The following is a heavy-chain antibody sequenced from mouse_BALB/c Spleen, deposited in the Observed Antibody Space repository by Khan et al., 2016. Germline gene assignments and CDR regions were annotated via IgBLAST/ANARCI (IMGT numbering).Heavy chain of an antibody. D-gene: IGHD2-4*01. Sequence: QVRLQQSGAELARPGASVKMSCKASGYTFTSYTMHWVKQRPGQGLEWIGYINPSSGYTNYNQKFKDKATLTVDKSSSTDYMQLSSLTSEDSAVYDYDIYYDYFDYWGQGTTLTVSS. CDR3: DIYYDYFDY. CDR1: GYTFTSYT. CDR2: INPSSGYT. V-gene: IGHV1-4*01. J-gene: IGHJ2*01.